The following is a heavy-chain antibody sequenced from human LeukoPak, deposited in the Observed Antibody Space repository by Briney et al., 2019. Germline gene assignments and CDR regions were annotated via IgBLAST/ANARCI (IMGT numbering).Heavy chain of an antibody. D-gene: IGHD4/OR15-4a*01. CDR2: IIPILGIA. V-gene: IGHV1-69*02. CDR3: ARGQGASRGWFDP. Sequence: ASVKVSCKASGGTFSSYTISWVRQAPGQGLEWMGRIIPILGIANYAQKFQGRVTITADKSTSTAYMELSSLRSEDTAVYYCARGQGASRGWFDPWGQGTLVTVSS. CDR1: GGTFSSYT. J-gene: IGHJ5*02.